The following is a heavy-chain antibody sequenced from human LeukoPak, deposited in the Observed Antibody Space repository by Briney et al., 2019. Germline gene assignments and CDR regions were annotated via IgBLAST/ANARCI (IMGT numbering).Heavy chain of an antibody. CDR3: AIVAPDYGDYGS. V-gene: IGHV4-59*12. D-gene: IGHD4-17*01. CDR1: GGSISSYY. CDR2: IYYSGST. J-gene: IGHJ4*02. Sequence: SETLSLTCTVSGGSISSYYWSWLRQPPGKGLEWIGYIYYSGSTNYNPSLKSRVTISVDTSKNQFSLKLSSVTAADTAVYYCAIVAPDYGDYGSWGQGTLVTVSS.